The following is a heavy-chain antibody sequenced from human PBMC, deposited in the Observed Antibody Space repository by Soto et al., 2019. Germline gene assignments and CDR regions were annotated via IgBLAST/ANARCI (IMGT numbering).Heavy chain of an antibody. Sequence: SETLSLTCTVSGASVNAGDYYWSYIRQPPGKGLEWLGYIFYSGDTYYNPSLKSRATISLNTSRNQFSLTLTSVTDADTALYYCVGTGTTDDFWGQGTLVTVSS. CDR2: IFYSGDT. D-gene: IGHD1-7*01. J-gene: IGHJ1*01. CDR1: GASVNAGDYY. CDR3: VGTGTTDDF. V-gene: IGHV4-30-4*01.